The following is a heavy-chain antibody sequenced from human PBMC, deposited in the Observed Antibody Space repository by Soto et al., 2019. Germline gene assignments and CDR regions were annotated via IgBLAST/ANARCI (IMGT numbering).Heavy chain of an antibody. CDR3: VQSRGNGIIIRDY. CDR2: IYWDDEK. D-gene: IGHD3-10*01. J-gene: IGHJ4*02. V-gene: IGHV2-5*02. CDR1: GFSLSTRGEG. Sequence: QITLKESGPTLVKSTQPLTLTCTFSGFSLSTRGEGVAWIRQPPGKALEWLTLIYWDDEKHYSPPLKSRITITKDTSKNQVVLTMTTMEPADTATYYCVQSRGNGIIIRDYCGQGTLVTVSS.